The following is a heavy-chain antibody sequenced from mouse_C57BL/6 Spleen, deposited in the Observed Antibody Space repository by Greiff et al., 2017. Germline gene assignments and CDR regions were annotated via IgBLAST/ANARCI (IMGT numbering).Heavy chain of an antibody. D-gene: IGHD2-5*01. CDR1: GFTFSSYA. Sequence: EVQVVESGGGLVKPGGSLKLSCAASGFTFSSYAMSWVRQTPEKRLEWVATISDGGSYTYYPDNVKGRFTISRDNAKNNLYLQMSHLKSEDTAMYYCARVRSNYYFDYWGQGTTLTVSS. CDR3: ARVRSNYYFDY. J-gene: IGHJ2*01. CDR2: ISDGGSYT. V-gene: IGHV5-4*01.